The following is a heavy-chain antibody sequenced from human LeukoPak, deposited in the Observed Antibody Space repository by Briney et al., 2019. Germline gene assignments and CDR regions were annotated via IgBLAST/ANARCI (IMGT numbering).Heavy chain of an antibody. J-gene: IGHJ3*02. CDR1: GGSISSYY. D-gene: IGHD3-22*01. Sequence: SETLSLTCTVSGGSISSYYWSWIRQPPGKGLEWIGYIYYSGSTNYNPSLKSRVTISVDTSKNQFSLKLSSVTAADTAVYYCARARDYYDSPGAFDIWGQGTMVTVSS. V-gene: IGHV4-59*01. CDR2: IYYSGST. CDR3: ARARDYYDSPGAFDI.